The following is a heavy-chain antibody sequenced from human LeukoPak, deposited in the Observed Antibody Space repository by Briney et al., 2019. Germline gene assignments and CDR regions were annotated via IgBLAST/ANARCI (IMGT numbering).Heavy chain of an antibody. CDR2: ISYDGSNK. J-gene: IGHJ4*02. Sequence: GGSLRLSCAASGFTFSSYAMHWVRQASGKGLEWVAVISYDGSNKYYADSVKGRFTISRDNSKNTLYLQMNSLRAEDTAVYYCARTDYYDFWSGYEGRFDYWGQGTLVTVSS. D-gene: IGHD3-3*01. CDR1: GFTFSSYA. CDR3: ARTDYYDFWSGYEGRFDY. V-gene: IGHV3-30-3*01.